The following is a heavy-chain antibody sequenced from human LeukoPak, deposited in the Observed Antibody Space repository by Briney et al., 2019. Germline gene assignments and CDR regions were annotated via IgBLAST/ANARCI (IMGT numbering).Heavy chain of an antibody. D-gene: IGHD5-12*01. CDR3: ARSVSAYAGRGWFDP. V-gene: IGHV4-39*07. Sequence: SETLSLTCSVSGGSIRSLGYSWGWIRNPPGKGPERIASMYYTGTTYYNPSLKSRVTMSVDTSKNQFSLNLTSVTAADTAVFYCARSVSAYAGRGWFDPWGQGTLVTVSS. CDR2: MYYTGTT. J-gene: IGHJ5*02. CDR1: GGSIRSLGYS.